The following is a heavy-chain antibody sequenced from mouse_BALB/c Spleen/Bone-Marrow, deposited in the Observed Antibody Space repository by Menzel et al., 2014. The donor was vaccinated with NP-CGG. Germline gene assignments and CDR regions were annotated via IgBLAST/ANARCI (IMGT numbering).Heavy chain of an antibody. CDR2: IYPSTGYT. Sequence: VKLLESGAELAKPGASVKMSCKASDYTFTSYWMHWVKQRPGQGLEWIGYIYPSTGYTEYNQKFKDKATLTSDKSSSTAYMQLSSLTSEDSAVYYCAGGRFAYWGQGTLVTVSA. V-gene: IGHV1-7*01. D-gene: IGHD1-1*02. J-gene: IGHJ3*01. CDR3: AGGRFAY. CDR1: DYTFTSYW.